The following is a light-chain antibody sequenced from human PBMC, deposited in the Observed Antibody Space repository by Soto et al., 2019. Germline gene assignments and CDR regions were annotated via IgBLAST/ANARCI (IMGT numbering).Light chain of an antibody. CDR2: DVS. CDR1: SSDVGGYNY. Sequence: QSALTQPASVSGSPGQSITISCTGTSSDVGGYNYVSWYQQHPGKAPKLMIYDVSHRPSGVSNRFSGSKSGNTASLTISGLQAEDEADYYCSSYTSSSFYVFGTGTKLTVL. CDR3: SSYTSSSFYV. V-gene: IGLV2-14*01. J-gene: IGLJ1*01.